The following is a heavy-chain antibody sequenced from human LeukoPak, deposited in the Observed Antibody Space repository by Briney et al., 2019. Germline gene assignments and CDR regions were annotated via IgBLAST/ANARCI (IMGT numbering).Heavy chain of an antibody. Sequence: ASVKVSCKASGYTFTSYYMHWVRQAPGQGLEWMGIINPSGGSTNYAQKLQGRVTMTTDTSTSTAYMELRSLRSDDTAVYYCARGGSSTAFDIWGQGTMVTVSS. V-gene: IGHV1-46*01. CDR2: INPSGGST. CDR3: ARGGSSTAFDI. CDR1: GYTFTSYY. J-gene: IGHJ3*02. D-gene: IGHD6-13*01.